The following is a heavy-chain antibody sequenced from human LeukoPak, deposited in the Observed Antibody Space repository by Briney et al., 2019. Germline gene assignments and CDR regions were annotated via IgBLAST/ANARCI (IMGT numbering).Heavy chain of an antibody. CDR1: GGSISSYY. V-gene: IGHV4-4*07. J-gene: IGHJ5*02. Sequence: SETLSLTCTVSGGSISSYYWSWIRQPAGKGLERIGRIYTSGSTDYNPSLKSRVTMSVDTSKNQFSLKLSSVTAADTAVYYCARANYYDSRGYYPGWFDPWGQGTLVTVSS. CDR2: IYTSGST. CDR3: ARANYYDSRGYYPGWFDP. D-gene: IGHD3-22*01.